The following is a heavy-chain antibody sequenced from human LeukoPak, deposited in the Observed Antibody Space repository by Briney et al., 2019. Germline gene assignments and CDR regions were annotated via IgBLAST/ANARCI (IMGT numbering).Heavy chain of an antibody. CDR2: ISAGGGN. D-gene: IGHD3-16*01. Sequence: GGSLRLSCAASGFSFNDYGMNWVRQAPGKGLEWVSGISAGGGNFYADSVKGRFTIYRDISMNTLYLQMNSLTADDTALYYCARGIPPPVGGFDSWGQGILVTVSS. J-gene: IGHJ4*02. CDR3: ARGIPPPVGGFDS. V-gene: IGHV3-23*01. CDR1: GFSFNDYG.